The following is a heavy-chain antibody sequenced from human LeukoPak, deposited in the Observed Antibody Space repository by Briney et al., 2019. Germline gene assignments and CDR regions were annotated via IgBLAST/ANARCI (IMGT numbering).Heavy chain of an antibody. D-gene: IGHD2-21*02. CDR2: ISYDGSNK. J-gene: IGHJ4*02. V-gene: IGHV3-30-3*01. CDR3: ARDALAYCGGDCYSYYFDY. Sequence: PGGSLRLSCAASGFTFSSYAMHWVRQAPGKGLEWVAVISYDGSNKYYADSVKGRFTISRDKSKNTLYLQTNSLRAEDTAVYYCARDALAYCGGDCYSYYFDYWGQGTLVTVSS. CDR1: GFTFSSYA.